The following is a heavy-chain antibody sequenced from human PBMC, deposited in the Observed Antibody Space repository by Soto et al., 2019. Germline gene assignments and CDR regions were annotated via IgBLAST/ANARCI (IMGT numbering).Heavy chain of an antibody. CDR1: GGTFSSYA. CDR2: IIPIFGTA. CDR3: ARVGGLRFGTPFDP. Sequence: ASVKVSCKASGGTFSSYAISWVRQAPGQGLEWMGGIIPIFGTANYAQKFQGRVTITADESTSTAYMELSSLRSEDTAVYYCARVGGLRFGTPFDPWGQGTLVTVSS. D-gene: IGHD3-3*01. J-gene: IGHJ5*02. V-gene: IGHV1-69*13.